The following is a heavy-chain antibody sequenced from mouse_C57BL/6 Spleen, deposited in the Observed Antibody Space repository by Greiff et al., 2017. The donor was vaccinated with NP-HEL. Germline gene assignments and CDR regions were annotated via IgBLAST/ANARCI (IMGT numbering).Heavy chain of an antibody. V-gene: IGHV1-26*01. CDR2: INPNNGGT. J-gene: IGHJ4*01. CDR3: ARRRLYYAMDY. CDR1: GYTFTDYY. D-gene: IGHD3-2*02. Sequence: VQLQQSGPELVKPGASVKISCKASGYTFTDYYMNWVKQSHGKSLEWIGDINPNNGGTSYNQKFKGKATLTVDKSSSTAYMELRSLTSEDSAVYYCARRRLYYAMDYWGQGTSVTVSS.